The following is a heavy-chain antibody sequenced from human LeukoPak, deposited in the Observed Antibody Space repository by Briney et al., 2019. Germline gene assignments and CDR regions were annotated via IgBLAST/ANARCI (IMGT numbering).Heavy chain of an antibody. CDR2: INSDGSST. CDR1: GFTFSSYW. CDR3: ANARQVAGLYGMDV. D-gene: IGHD6-19*01. Sequence: PGGSLRLSCAASGFTFSSYWMHWVRQGPGKGLVWVSRINSDGSSTSYADSVKGRFTISRDNAKNTLYLQMNSLRAEDTAVYYCANARQVAGLYGMDVWGQGTTVTVSS. V-gene: IGHV3-74*01. J-gene: IGHJ6*02.